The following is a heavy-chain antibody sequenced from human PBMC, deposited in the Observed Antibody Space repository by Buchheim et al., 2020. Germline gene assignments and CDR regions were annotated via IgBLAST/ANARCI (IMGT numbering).Heavy chain of an antibody. CDR2: IRYDGSNE. J-gene: IGHJ4*02. V-gene: IGHV3-30*02. CDR3: AKDLMYYDSSGYYLWYFDY. CDR1: GLTFSSYG. D-gene: IGHD3-22*01. Sequence: QVQRVESGGGVVQPGRSLRLSCAASGLTFSSYGMHWVRQAPGKGLEWVAFIRYDGSNEYYADSVKGRFTIYRDNSKNTLYLTMNSLRAEDTAVYYCAKDLMYYDSSGYYLWYFDYWGQGTL.